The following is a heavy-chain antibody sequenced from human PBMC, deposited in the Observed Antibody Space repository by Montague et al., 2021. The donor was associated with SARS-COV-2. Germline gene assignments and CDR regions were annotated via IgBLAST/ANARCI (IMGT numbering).Heavy chain of an antibody. CDR1: GGSISSGSYY. V-gene: IGHV4-61*02. Sequence: TLSLTCTVSGGSISSGSYYWGWIRQPAGKGLKWIGRIYTSGTTXYXXXXKSRVTISVDTSKNQFSLKLTSVTAADTAVYYCARAHSGSWAHLDNWGQGSLVTVSS. CDR2: IYTSGTT. D-gene: IGHD5-12*01. CDR3: ARAHSGSWAHLDN. J-gene: IGHJ4*02.